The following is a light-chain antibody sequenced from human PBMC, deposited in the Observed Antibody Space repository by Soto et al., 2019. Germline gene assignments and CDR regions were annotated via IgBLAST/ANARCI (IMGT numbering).Light chain of an antibody. V-gene: IGLV1-44*01. CDR2: SNN. CDR3: AAWDESPNVPV. CDR1: NSNIGRNT. Sequence: VLTQPPSASGTPGQRVTISCSGSNSNIGRNTVNWYQQLPGAAPNLLIYSNNQRPSGVPDRFSGSKSGTSASLAISGLQSEDEADYYCAAWDESPNVPVFGGGTKLTVL. J-gene: IGLJ3*02.